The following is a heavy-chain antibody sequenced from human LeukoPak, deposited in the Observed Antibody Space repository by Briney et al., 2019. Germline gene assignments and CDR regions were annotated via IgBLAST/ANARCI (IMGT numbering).Heavy chain of an antibody. CDR3: ARQGELPWNFDY. CDR1: GVSISSYY. CDR2: IYYSGST. Sequence: ASETLSLTCTVSGVSISSYYWSWIRQPPGKGLEWIGYIYYSGSTNYNPSLKSRVTISVDTSKNQFSLKLSSVTAADTAVYYCARQGELPWNFDYWGQGTLVTVSS. J-gene: IGHJ4*02. D-gene: IGHD1-7*01. V-gene: IGHV4-59*08.